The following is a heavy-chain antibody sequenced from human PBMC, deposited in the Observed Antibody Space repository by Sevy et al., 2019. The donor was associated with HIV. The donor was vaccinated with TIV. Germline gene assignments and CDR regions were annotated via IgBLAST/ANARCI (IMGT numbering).Heavy chain of an antibody. D-gene: IGHD3-22*01. Sequence: SETLSLTCAVSGYSISSGYYWGWIRQPPGKGLEWIGSVNYWGVTYYNASLKTRASISRDTSNNQSSLKLTSVTAADTAMYYCARAYDSGGYHTLPKDQWGQGSLVTVSS. CDR3: ARAYDSGGYHTLPKDQ. CDR1: GYSISSGYY. V-gene: IGHV4-38-2*01. CDR2: VNYWGVT. J-gene: IGHJ4*02.